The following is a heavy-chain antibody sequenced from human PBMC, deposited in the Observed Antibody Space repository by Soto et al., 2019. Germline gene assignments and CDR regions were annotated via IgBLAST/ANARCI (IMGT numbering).Heavy chain of an antibody. Sequence: PSETLSLTCAVYGGSFSGYYWSWIRQPPGKGLEWIGEINHSGSTNYNPSLKSRVTISVDTSKNQFSLKLSSVTAADTAVYYCARSGYSSGWPDTHSGSSDYWGQGTLVTVSS. CDR2: INHSGST. CDR1: GGSFSGYY. CDR3: ARSGYSSGWPDTHSGSSDY. J-gene: IGHJ4*02. V-gene: IGHV4-34*01. D-gene: IGHD6-19*01.